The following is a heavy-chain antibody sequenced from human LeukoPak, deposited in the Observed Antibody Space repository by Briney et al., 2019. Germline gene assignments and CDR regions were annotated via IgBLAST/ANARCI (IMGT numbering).Heavy chain of an antibody. CDR1: GGTFSSYA. Sequence: SVKVSCRASGGTFSSYAISWVQQAPGQGLEWMGGIIPIFGTANYAQKFQGRVTITADESTSTAYMELSSLRSEDTAVYYCARDSDYGVVTAILRDWGQGTLVTVSS. D-gene: IGHD2-21*02. CDR2: IIPIFGTA. V-gene: IGHV1-69*13. CDR3: ARDSDYGVVTAILRD. J-gene: IGHJ4*02.